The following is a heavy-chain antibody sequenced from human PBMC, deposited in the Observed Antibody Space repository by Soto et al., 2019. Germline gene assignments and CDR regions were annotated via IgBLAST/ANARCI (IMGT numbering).Heavy chain of an antibody. CDR1: GFTVSSEY. Sequence: EVQVVESGGGLVQPGGSLRLSCAASGFTVSSEYISWVRQAPGKGLEWVSVINGDGTTYYADSVRGRFTISRDNSKNTLYLRMNSLRAEDTAAYYCARAIWCTGCLNYAMAVWGQGTTVTVSS. CDR2: INGDGTT. V-gene: IGHV3-66*01. J-gene: IGHJ6*02. D-gene: IGHD2-8*01. CDR3: ARAIWCTGCLNYAMAV.